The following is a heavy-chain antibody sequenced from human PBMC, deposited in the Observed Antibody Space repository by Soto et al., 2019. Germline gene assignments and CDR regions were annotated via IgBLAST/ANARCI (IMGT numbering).Heavy chain of an antibody. CDR1: GGSIGNSY. V-gene: IGHV4-59*08. CDR2: IYYSGSS. J-gene: IGHJ4*02. CDR3: ARHSSSWPIFDY. D-gene: IGHD6-13*01. Sequence: PSETLSLTCTVSGGSIGNSYWSWFRQSPGKGLEWIGYIYYSGSSNYNPSLKSRVSISVDTSKNQFSLKLSSVTAADTAVYYCARHSSSWPIFDYWGQGTLVTVSS.